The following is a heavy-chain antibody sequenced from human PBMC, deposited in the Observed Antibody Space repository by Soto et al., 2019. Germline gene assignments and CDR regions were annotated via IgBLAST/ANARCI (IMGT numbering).Heavy chain of an antibody. CDR1: GGTFSSYA. Sequence: VASVKVSCKASGGTFSSYAISWVRQAPGQGLEWMGGIIPIFGTANYAQKFQGRVTITADESTSTAYMELSSLRSEDTAVYYCARDRLGAPPYYYYYGMDVWGQGTTVTVSS. V-gene: IGHV1-69*13. D-gene: IGHD1-26*01. CDR2: IIPIFGTA. J-gene: IGHJ6*02. CDR3: ARDRLGAPPYYYYYGMDV.